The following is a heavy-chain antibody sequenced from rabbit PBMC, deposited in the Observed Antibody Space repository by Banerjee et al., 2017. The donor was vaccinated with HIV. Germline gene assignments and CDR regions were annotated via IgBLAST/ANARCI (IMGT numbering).Heavy chain of an antibody. CDR2: IDPVFGNT. CDR3: ARDTASSFSSYGMNL. J-gene: IGHJ6*01. D-gene: IGHD8-1*01. CDR1: GFDFSSYY. Sequence: QLKESGGGLVQPGGSLKLSCKVSGFDFSSYYMTWVRQAPGKGLEWTGYIDPVFGNTYYASWVNGRFTISSDNAQNTVDLQMTSLTAADTATYFCARDTASSFSSYGMNLWGPGTLVT. V-gene: IGHV1S7*01.